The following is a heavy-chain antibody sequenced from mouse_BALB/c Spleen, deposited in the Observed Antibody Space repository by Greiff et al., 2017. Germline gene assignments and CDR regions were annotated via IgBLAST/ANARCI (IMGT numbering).Heavy chain of an antibody. CDR1: GFTFSSFG. CDR3: ARMGLYWYFDV. V-gene: IGHV5-17*02. Sequence: EVQRVESGGGLVQPGGSRKLSCAASGFTFSSFGMHWVRQAPEKGLEWVAYISSGSSTIYYADTVKGRFTISRDNPKNTLFLQMTSLRSEDTAMYYCARMGLYWYFDVWGAGTTVTVSS. CDR2: ISSGSSTI. J-gene: IGHJ1*01.